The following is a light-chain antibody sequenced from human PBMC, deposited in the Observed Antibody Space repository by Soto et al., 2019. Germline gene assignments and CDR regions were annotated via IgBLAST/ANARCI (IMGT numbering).Light chain of an antibody. V-gene: IGLV1-44*01. CDR2: TNT. Sequence: QSVLTQPPSASGTPGQRVTISCSGSSSNVGGNPVNWYQHVPTTAPKLLIYTNTQRPSGVPDRFSGSKSGTSASLAISGLQSEDEADYYCASWDDTLNAWVFGGGTQLTVL. J-gene: IGLJ3*02. CDR1: SSNVGGNP. CDR3: ASWDDTLNAWV.